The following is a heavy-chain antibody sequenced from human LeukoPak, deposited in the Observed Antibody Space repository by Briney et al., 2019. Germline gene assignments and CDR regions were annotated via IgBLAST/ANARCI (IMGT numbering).Heavy chain of an antibody. CDR3: ARGDYFGNFGIGTSYYYYYMDV. CDR2: ISAYNGNT. CDR1: GYTFTSYG. J-gene: IGHJ6*03. D-gene: IGHD2/OR15-2a*01. Sequence: ASVKVSCKASGYTFTSYGISWVRQAPGQGLEWMGWISAYNGNTNYAQKLQGRGTMTRDTSISTAYMELSRVRSDDTAVYYCARGDYFGNFGIGTSYYYYYMDVWGKGTTVTVSS. V-gene: IGHV1-18*01.